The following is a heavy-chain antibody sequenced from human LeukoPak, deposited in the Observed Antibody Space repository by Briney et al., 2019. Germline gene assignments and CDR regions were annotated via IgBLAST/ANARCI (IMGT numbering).Heavy chain of an antibody. CDR3: ARRVPYGPIDY. CDR1: GYTFTSCY. D-gene: IGHD4-17*01. CDR2: INPSGGST. V-gene: IGHV1-46*01. J-gene: IGHJ4*02. Sequence: ASVKVSCKASGYTFTSCYMHWVRQAPRQGLEWMGIINPSGGSTSYAQKFQGRVTMTRDMSTSTVYMELSSLRSEDTAVYYCARRVPYGPIDYWGQGTLVTVSS.